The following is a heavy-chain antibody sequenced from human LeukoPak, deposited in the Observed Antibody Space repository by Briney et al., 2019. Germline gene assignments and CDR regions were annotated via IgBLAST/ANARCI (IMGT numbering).Heavy chain of an antibody. Sequence: NPSETLSLTCTVSGGSISSSSYYWGWIRQPPGKGLEWIGSIYYSGSTYYSPSLKSRVTISVDTSKNQFSLKLSSVTAADTAVYYCARLGWELLPDLYAGYWGQGTLVTVSS. CDR2: IYYSGST. V-gene: IGHV4-39*01. CDR1: GGSISSSSYY. J-gene: IGHJ4*02. D-gene: IGHD1-26*01. CDR3: ARLGWELLPDLYAGY.